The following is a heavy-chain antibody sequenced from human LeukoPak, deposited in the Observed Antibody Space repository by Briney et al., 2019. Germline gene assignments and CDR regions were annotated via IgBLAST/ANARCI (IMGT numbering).Heavy chain of an antibody. CDR1: GFTFSSYA. CDR2: IYSGGST. J-gene: IGHJ3*02. Sequence: GALRLSCAASGFTFSSYAMSWVRQAPGKGLEWVSVIYSGGSTYYADSVKGRFTISRDNSKNTLYLQMNSLRAEDTAVYYCARDPGGPHTVKWDAFDIWGQGTMVTVSS. CDR3: ARDPGGPHTVKWDAFDI. V-gene: IGHV3-53*01. D-gene: IGHD2-2*02.